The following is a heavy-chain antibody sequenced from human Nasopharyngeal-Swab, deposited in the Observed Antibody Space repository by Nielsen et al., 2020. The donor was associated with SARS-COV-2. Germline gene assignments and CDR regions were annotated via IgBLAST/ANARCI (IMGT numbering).Heavy chain of an antibody. D-gene: IGHD3-9*01. CDR2: IYYSGST. CDR3: ARGKFNILTGAAAFDI. Sequence: WIRQPPGKGLEWIGYIYYSGSTNYNPSLKSRVTISVDTSKNQFSLKLSSVTAADTAVYYCARGKFNILTGAAAFDIWGQGTMGTVSS. J-gene: IGHJ3*02. V-gene: IGHV4-59*01.